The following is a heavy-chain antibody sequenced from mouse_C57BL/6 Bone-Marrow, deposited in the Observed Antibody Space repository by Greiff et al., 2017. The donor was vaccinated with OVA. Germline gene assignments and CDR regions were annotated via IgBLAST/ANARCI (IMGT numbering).Heavy chain of an antibody. J-gene: IGHJ3*01. CDR3: ARCYYDYDEGFAY. CDR2: IYPGDGDT. D-gene: IGHD2-4*01. V-gene: IGHV1-82*01. CDR1: GYAFSSSW. Sequence: QVQLQQSGPELVKPGASVKISCKASGYAFSSSWMNWVKQRPGKGLEWIGRIYPGDGDTNYNGKFKGKATLTADKSSSTAYMQLSSLTSEDSAVYFCARCYYDYDEGFAYWGQGTLVTVSA.